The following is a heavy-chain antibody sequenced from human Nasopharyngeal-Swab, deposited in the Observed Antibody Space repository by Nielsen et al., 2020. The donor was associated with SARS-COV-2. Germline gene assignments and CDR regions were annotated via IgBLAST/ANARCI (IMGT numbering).Heavy chain of an antibody. V-gene: IGHV3-33*03. D-gene: IGHD5-12*01. J-gene: IGHJ4*02. Sequence: GESLKISCAASGFTFSSYGMHWVRQAPGKGLEWVAVIWYDGSNKYYADSVKGRFTISRDNAKNTLYLQMSSLRRDDTAVYYCARGLDIVATIDYWGQGTLVTVSS. CDR3: ARGLDIVATIDY. CDR1: GFTFSSYG. CDR2: IWYDGSNK.